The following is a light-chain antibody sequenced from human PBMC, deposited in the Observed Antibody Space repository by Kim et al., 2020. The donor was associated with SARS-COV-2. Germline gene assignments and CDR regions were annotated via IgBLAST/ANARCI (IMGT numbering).Light chain of an antibody. V-gene: IGLV2-14*04. CDR1: STDNNY. Sequence: GSPGQSITLSCTGTSTDNNYVSWYQQHPGKAPKLLIYYVSQRPSGVSDRFSGSKSGNAASLTISGLQPDDEADYYCTSYTTSRRSVFGTGTKVTVL. CDR3: TSYTTSRRSV. J-gene: IGLJ1*01. CDR2: YVS.